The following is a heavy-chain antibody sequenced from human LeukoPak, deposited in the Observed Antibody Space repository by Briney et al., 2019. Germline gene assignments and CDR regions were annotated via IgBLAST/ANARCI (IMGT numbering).Heavy chain of an antibody. CDR3: ARAPYYDFWSGYLYYFDY. CDR1: GGSISSSSYY. J-gene: IGHJ4*02. D-gene: IGHD3-3*01. CDR2: IYYSGST. Sequence: KTSETLSLTCTVSGGSISSSSYYWGWIRQPPGKGLEWIGSIYYSGSTYYNPSLKSRVTISVDTSKNQFSLKLSSVTAADTAVYYCARAPYYDFWSGYLYYFDYWGQGTLVTVSS. V-gene: IGHV4-39*07.